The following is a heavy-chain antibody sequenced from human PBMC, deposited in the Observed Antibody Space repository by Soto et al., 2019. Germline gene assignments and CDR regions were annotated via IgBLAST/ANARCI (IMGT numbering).Heavy chain of an antibody. CDR1: GFTFSSYA. Sequence: QVQLVESGGGVVQPGRSLRLSCAASGFTFSSYAMHWVRQAPGKGLEWVAVISYDGSNKYYADSVKGRFTISRDNSKNTLYLQMNSLRAEDTAVYYCARDEAPRITIFGVVIKNYYYSGMDVWGQGTTVTVSS. V-gene: IGHV3-30-3*01. J-gene: IGHJ6*02. D-gene: IGHD3-3*01. CDR2: ISYDGSNK. CDR3: ARDEAPRITIFGVVIKNYYYSGMDV.